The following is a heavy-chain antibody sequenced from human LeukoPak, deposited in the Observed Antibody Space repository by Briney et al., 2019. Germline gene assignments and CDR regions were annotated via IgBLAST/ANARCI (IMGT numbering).Heavy chain of an antibody. CDR3: ARFSYSYGYYYYYYYGMDV. D-gene: IGHD5-18*01. Sequence: SETLSLTCTVSGGSVSSGSYYWSWFRQPPGKGLEWIGYIYYSGSTNYNPSLKSRVTISVDTSKNQFSLKLSSVTAADTAVYYCARFSYSYGYYYYYYYGMDVWGQGTTVTVSS. V-gene: IGHV4-61*01. CDR1: GGSVSSGSYY. CDR2: IYYSGST. J-gene: IGHJ6*02.